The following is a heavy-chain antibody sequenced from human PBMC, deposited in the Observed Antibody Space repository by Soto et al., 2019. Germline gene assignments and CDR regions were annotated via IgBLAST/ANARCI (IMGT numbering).Heavy chain of an antibody. J-gene: IGHJ5*02. Sequence: GGSLRLSCAASGFTFSSHAMSWVRQAPGKELEWVSVISAGGGSTYYADSVMGRFTISRDNSKNTLNLQMNSLRAEDTAIYYCAKGYTSTRGTWFDPWGQGTLVTVSS. CDR3: AKGYTSTRGTWFDP. CDR1: GFTFSSHA. D-gene: IGHD3-16*02. CDR2: ISAGGGST. V-gene: IGHV3-23*01.